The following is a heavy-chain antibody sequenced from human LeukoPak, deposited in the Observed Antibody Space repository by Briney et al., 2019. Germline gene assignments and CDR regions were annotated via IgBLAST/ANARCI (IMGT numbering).Heavy chain of an antibody. D-gene: IGHD4-23*01. J-gene: IGHJ4*02. CDR3: ARGGNSKVFDY. CDR1: GGTFSSYA. Sequence: SVEVSCKASGGTFSSYAISWVRQAPGQGLEWMGRIIPIFGIANYAQKFQGRVTITADKSTSTAYMELSSLRSEDTAVYYCARGGNSKVFDYWGQGTLVTVSS. CDR2: IIPIFGIA. V-gene: IGHV1-69*04.